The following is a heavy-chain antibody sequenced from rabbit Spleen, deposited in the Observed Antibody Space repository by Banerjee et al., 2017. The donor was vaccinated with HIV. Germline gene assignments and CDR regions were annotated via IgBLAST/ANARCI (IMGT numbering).Heavy chain of an antibody. CDR3: ARDLVAVIGWNFNL. D-gene: IGHD1-1*01. Sequence: QEQLVESGGGLVQPEGSLTLTCKDSGVSLNDKDVMCWVRQAPGKGLEWIACINIVTGKSVYASWAKGRFTMSRTSSTTVTLQMTSLTAADTATYFCARDLVAVIGWNFNLWGPGTLVTVS. CDR1: GVSLNDKDV. V-gene: IGHV1S45*01. J-gene: IGHJ4*01. CDR2: INIVTGKS.